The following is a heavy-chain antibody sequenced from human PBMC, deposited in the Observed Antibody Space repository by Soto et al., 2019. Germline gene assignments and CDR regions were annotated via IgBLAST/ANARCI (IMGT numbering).Heavy chain of an antibody. J-gene: IGHJ6*03. CDR3: ARGGYCSSTCCFKYYYYYYMDV. V-gene: IGHV1-69*02. CDR2: IIPILGIA. D-gene: IGHD2-2*01. Sequence: ASVKVSCKASGGTFSSYTISWVRQAPGQGLEWMGRIIPILGIANYAQKFQGRVTITADKSTSTAYMELSSLRSEDTAVYYCARGGYCSSTCCFKYYYYYYMDVWGKGTTVTVSS. CDR1: GGTFSSYT.